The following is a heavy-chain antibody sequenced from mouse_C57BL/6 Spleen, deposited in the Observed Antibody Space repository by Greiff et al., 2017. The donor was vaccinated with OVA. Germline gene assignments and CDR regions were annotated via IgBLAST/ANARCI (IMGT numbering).Heavy chain of an antibody. CDR3: TRVTTVVPYYFDY. D-gene: IGHD1-1*01. V-gene: IGHV5-9-1*02. J-gene: IGHJ2*01. Sequence: DVMLVESGEGLVKPGGSLKLSCAASGFTFSSYAMSWVRQTPEKRLEWVAYISSGGDYIYYADTVKCRFTISRDNARNTLYLQMSSLKSEDTAMYYCTRVTTVVPYYFDYWGQGTTLTVSS. CDR1: GFTFSSYA. CDR2: ISSGGDYI.